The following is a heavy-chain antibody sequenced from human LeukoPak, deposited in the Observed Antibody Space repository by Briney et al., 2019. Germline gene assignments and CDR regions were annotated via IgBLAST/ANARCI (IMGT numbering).Heavy chain of an antibody. V-gene: IGHV4-59*01. CDR3: ARGSEEMTTVTEHPKSCYFDY. CDR2: MSNRGST. D-gene: IGHD4-17*01. J-gene: IGHJ4*02. Sequence: PSETLSLTCAVYGGSFSGYYWSWIRQPPGKGLEWIGYMSNRGSTKYNPSLKSRVTISGDTSKNQFSLKLSSVTAADTAVYYCARGSEEMTTVTEHPKSCYFDYWGQGTLVTVSS. CDR1: GGSFSGYY.